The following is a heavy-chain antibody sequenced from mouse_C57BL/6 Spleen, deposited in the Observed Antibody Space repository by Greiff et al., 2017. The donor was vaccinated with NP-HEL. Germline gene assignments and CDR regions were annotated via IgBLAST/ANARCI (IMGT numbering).Heavy chain of an antibody. CDR1: GYTFTSYW. Sequence: QVQLQQPGAELVRPGTSVKLSCKASGYTFTSYWMHWVKQRPGQGLEWIGVIDPSASYTNYNQKFKGKATLTVYTSSRTAYMQLSSLTSEDSAVYYCATYYYGSTWYFDVWGTGTTVTVSS. D-gene: IGHD1-1*01. V-gene: IGHV1-59*01. CDR2: IDPSASYT. J-gene: IGHJ1*03. CDR3: ATYYYGSTWYFDV.